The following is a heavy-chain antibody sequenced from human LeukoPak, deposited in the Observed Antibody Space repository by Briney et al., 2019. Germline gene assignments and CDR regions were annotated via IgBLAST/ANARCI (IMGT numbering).Heavy chain of an antibody. Sequence: ASVKVSCKASGYTFTSYDINWVRQATGQGLEWMGWMNPNSGNTGYAQKFQGRVTMTRNTSISTAYMELSSLRSEDTAVYYCARDRSGAGGYCSSTSSYKGGFDYWGQGTLVTVSS. CDR2: MNPNSGNT. D-gene: IGHD2-2*02. CDR3: ARDRSGAGGYCSSTSSYKGGFDY. J-gene: IGHJ4*02. V-gene: IGHV1-8*01. CDR1: GYTFTSYD.